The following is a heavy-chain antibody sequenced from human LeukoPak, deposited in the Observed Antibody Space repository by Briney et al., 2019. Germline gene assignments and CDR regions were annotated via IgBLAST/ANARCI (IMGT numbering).Heavy chain of an antibody. Sequence: GGSLRLSCAASGFTFSDYYMSWIRQAPGKGLEWVSYISNDGSTIYYADSVKGRFTISRDNAKNSVYLQMNSLRAEDAAVYYCARAGLLWFGVDYWGRGTLVTVSS. CDR1: GFTFSDYY. CDR3: ARAGLLWFGVDY. V-gene: IGHV3-11*01. J-gene: IGHJ4*02. CDR2: ISNDGSTI. D-gene: IGHD3-10*01.